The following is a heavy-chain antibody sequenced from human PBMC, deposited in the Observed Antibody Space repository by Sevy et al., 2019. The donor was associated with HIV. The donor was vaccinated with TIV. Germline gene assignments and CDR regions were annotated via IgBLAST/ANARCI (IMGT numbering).Heavy chain of an antibody. CDR2: ISYDGSNK. J-gene: IGHJ4*02. CDR1: GFTFSSYA. V-gene: IGHV3-30-3*01. D-gene: IGHD2-21*02. Sequence: GGSLRLSCAASGFTFSSYAMHWVRQAPGKGLEWVAVISYDGSNKYYADSVKGRFTISRDNAKNSLYVQMNSLRAEDTALYYCARERSCGGDCYYFDYWGQGTLVTVSS. CDR3: ARERSCGGDCYYFDY.